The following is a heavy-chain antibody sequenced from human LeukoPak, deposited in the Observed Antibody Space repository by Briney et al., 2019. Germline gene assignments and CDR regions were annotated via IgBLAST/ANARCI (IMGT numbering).Heavy chain of an antibody. CDR2: ISGSGGST. Sequence: PGGSLRLSCAASGFTFSSYAMSWVRQAPGKGLEWVSAISGSGGSTHYADSVKGRFTISRDNSKNTLYLQMNSLRAEDTAAYYCAKMVYANIAASGTYFDYWGQGTLVTVSS. D-gene: IGHD6-13*01. CDR3: AKMVYANIAASGTYFDY. CDR1: GFTFSSYA. V-gene: IGHV3-23*01. J-gene: IGHJ4*02.